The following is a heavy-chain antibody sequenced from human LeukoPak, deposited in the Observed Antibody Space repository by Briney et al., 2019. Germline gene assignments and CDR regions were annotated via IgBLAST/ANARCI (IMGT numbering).Heavy chain of an antibody. J-gene: IGHJ4*02. CDR2: MNSDGSGT. CDR1: GLTLSNYW. CDR3: ARETPRRGETRDGYR. Sequence: GGSLRLSCAASGLTLSNYWMHWVRQAPGKGLVWVSRMNSDGSGTSYADSVKGRFTISRDNAKNLLFLQINSLRVEDTAVYYCARETPRRGETRDGYRWGQGTVVTVSS. D-gene: IGHD5-24*01. V-gene: IGHV3-74*01.